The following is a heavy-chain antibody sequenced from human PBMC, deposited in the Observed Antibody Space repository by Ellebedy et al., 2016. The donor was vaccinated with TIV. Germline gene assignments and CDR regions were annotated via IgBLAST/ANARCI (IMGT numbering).Heavy chain of an antibody. Sequence: GESLKISCAASGFTFSSYGMHWVRQAPGKGLEWVAVIWYDGSHAYYADSVKGRFTFSRDNSRNTLYLQMSSLRGEDTAVYYCVKEEGWGGVDPKFFDHWGQGTLVTVSS. V-gene: IGHV3-33*06. CDR1: GFTFSSYG. CDR2: IWYDGSHA. D-gene: IGHD6-19*01. J-gene: IGHJ4*02. CDR3: VKEEGWGGVDPKFFDH.